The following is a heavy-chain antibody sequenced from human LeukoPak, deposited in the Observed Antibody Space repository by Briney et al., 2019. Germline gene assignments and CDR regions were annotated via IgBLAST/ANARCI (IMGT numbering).Heavy chain of an antibody. Sequence: SGGSLRLPCAASGFTFSSYAMSWVRQAPGKGLEWVSAISGSGGSTYYADSVKGRFTISRDNSKNTLYLQMNSLRAEDTAVYYCAKNYYDSSGLYWGQGTLVTVSS. D-gene: IGHD3-22*01. CDR3: AKNYYDSSGLY. CDR2: ISGSGGST. CDR1: GFTFSSYA. V-gene: IGHV3-23*01. J-gene: IGHJ4*02.